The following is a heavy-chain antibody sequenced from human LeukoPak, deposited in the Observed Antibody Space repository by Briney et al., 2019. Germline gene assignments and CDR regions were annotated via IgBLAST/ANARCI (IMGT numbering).Heavy chain of an antibody. Sequence: GGSLRLSCAGSGFTFSSYEMNWVRQAPGKGLEWVSYISSSGSTIYYADSVKGRFTISRDNAKKSLYLQMNSLRAEDTAVYYCARGADGVSSNSRGWFDPWGQGTLVTVSS. J-gene: IGHJ5*02. V-gene: IGHV3-48*03. CDR2: ISSSGSTI. D-gene: IGHD2-15*01. CDR1: GFTFSSYE. CDR3: ARGADGVSSNSRGWFDP.